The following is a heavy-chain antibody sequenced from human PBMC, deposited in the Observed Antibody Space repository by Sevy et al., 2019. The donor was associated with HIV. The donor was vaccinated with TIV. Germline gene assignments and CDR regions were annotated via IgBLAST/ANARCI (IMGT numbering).Heavy chain of an antibody. CDR3: ARDFVITFGGVIQRGYFDY. CDR2: ISSSSSTI. J-gene: IGHJ4*02. V-gene: IGHV3-48*02. D-gene: IGHD3-16*02. CDR1: GFTFSSYS. Sequence: GGSLRLSCAASGFTFSSYSMNWVRQAPGKGLEWVSYISSSSSTIYYADSVKGRFTISRDNAKNSLYLQMNSLRDEDTAVYYCARDFVITFGGVIQRGYFDYWGQGTLVTVSS.